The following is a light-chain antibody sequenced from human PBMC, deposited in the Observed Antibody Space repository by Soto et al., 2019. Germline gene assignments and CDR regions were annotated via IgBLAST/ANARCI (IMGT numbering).Light chain of an antibody. CDR1: SSDVGGYNY. V-gene: IGLV2-14*01. Sequence: QSALTQPASVSGSPGQSITISCTGTSSDVGGYNYVSWYQQHPGKAPQLMIYEVSNRPSGVSNRFSGSKSGNTASLTISGLQAEDEADYYCGSYTSNNTRGGVFGGGTKLTVL. J-gene: IGLJ3*02. CDR3: GSYTSNNTRGGV. CDR2: EVS.